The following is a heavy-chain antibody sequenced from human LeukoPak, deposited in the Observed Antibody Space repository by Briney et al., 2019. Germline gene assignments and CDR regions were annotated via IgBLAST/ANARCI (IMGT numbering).Heavy chain of an antibody. CDR3: ARRRFGELLYFDY. CDR2: IYHSGST. CDR1: GYSISSGYY. D-gene: IGHD3-10*01. J-gene: IGHJ4*02. V-gene: IGHV4-38-2*02. Sequence: PSETLSLTCTVSGYSISSGYYWGWIRQPPGKGLEWIGSIYHSGSTYYNPSLKSRVTISVDTSKNQFSLKLSSVTAADTAVYYCARRRFGELLYFDYWGQGTLVTVSS.